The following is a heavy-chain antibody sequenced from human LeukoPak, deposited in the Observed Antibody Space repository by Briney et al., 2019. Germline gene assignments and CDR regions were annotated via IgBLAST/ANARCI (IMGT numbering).Heavy chain of an antibody. J-gene: IGHJ4*02. V-gene: IGHV3-48*03. CDR3: ARVRSSGYHFDY. D-gene: IGHD3-22*01. Sequence: GGSLRLSCAASGFTFSSYEMNWVRQAPGKGLEWVSYISSSGSTIYYADSVKGRFTISRDNAKNSLYLRMNSLRAEDTAVYYCARVRSSGYHFDYWGQGTLVTVSS. CDR2: ISSSGSTI. CDR1: GFTFSSYE.